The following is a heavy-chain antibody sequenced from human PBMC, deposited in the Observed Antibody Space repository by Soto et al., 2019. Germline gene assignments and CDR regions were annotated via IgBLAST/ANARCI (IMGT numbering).Heavy chain of an antibody. Sequence: EVQLVESGGGLVQPGGSLRLSCAASGFTFSSYSMNWVRQAPGKGPEWVSYISSSFITIYYADSVKGRFTISRDNAKNSLYLQMNSLRAEDTAVYYCARDCPGSSTTCYGNEWFDSWGQGTLVTVSS. V-gene: IGHV3-48*01. CDR2: ISSSFITI. CDR3: ARDCPGSSTTCYGNEWFDS. J-gene: IGHJ5*01. D-gene: IGHD2-2*01. CDR1: GFTFSSYS.